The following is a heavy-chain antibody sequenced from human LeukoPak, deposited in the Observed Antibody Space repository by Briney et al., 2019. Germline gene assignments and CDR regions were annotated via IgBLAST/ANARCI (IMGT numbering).Heavy chain of an antibody. CDR3: ARDTAQYYYDSSGYLDH. V-gene: IGHV3-30*04. D-gene: IGHD3-22*01. Sequence: PGGSLRLSCAASGFTFSSYAMHWVRQAPGKGLEWVAVISYDGSNKYYADSVKGRFTISRDNSKNTLYLQMNSLRAEDTAVYYCARDTAQYYYDSSGYLDHWGQGTLVTVSS. J-gene: IGHJ4*02. CDR1: GFTFSSYA. CDR2: ISYDGSNK.